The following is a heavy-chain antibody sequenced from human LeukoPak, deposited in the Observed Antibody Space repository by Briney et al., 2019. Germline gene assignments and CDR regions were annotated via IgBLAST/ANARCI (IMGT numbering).Heavy chain of an antibody. CDR3: AGGRQLPSGWLDP. CDR1: GGSISDYY. Sequence: PSETLSLTCSVSGGSISDYYWTWIRQPAGKGLEWIGRIYSSGSTNYNPSLRSRVTMSVDTTKNQFSLKLTSVIDADTALYYCAGGRQLPSGWLDPWGQGTLVTVSS. V-gene: IGHV4-4*07. J-gene: IGHJ5*02. CDR2: IYSSGST. D-gene: IGHD2-2*01.